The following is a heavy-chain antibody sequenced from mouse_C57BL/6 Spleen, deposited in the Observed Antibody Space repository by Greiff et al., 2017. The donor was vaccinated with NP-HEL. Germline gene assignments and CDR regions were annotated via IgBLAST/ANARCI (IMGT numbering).Heavy chain of an antibody. D-gene: IGHD1-1*01. J-gene: IGHJ2*01. Sequence: VQLVESGAELVKPGASVKISCKASGYAFSSYWMNWVKQRPGKGLEWIGQIYPGDGDTNYNGKFKGKDTLTADISSSTAYMQLSRLTSEDSAVYFCASEGGRSYWGQGTTLTVSS. CDR1: GYAFSSYW. V-gene: IGHV1-80*01. CDR3: ASEGGRSY. CDR2: IYPGDGDT.